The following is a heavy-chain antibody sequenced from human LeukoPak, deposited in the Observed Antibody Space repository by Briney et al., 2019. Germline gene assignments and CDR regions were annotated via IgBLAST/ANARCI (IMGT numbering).Heavy chain of an antibody. J-gene: IGHJ3*02. CDR3: ARGTAARPGPGNAFDI. Sequence: PSQTLPLTCTVSGGSISSGGYYWSWIRQHPGKGLEWIGYIYYSGSTYYNPSLESRVTISVDTSKNQFSLKLSSVTAADTAVYYCARGTAARPGPGNAFDIWGQGTMVTVSS. D-gene: IGHD6-6*01. CDR1: GGSISSGGYY. V-gene: IGHV4-31*03. CDR2: IYYSGST.